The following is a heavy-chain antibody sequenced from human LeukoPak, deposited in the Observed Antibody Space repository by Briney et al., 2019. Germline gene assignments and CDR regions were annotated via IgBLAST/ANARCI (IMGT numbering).Heavy chain of an antibody. CDR1: GGSISSSSYY. J-gene: IGHJ4*02. D-gene: IGHD3-3*01. Sequence: KASETLSLTCTVSGGSISSSSYYWGWIRQPPGKGLEWIGSIYYSGSTYYNPSLKSRVTISVDTSKNQFSLKLSSVIAADTAVYYCARTFPYYDFWSGYLAFDYWGQGTLVTVSS. CDR3: ARTFPYYDFWSGYLAFDY. V-gene: IGHV4-39*01. CDR2: IYYSGST.